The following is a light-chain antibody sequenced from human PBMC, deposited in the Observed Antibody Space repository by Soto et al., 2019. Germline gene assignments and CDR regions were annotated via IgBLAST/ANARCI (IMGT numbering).Light chain of an antibody. V-gene: IGLV2-14*03. CDR3: NSYTTSTTYV. J-gene: IGLJ1*01. CDR2: DVS. CDR1: SSDVGRYNF. Sequence: QSVLTQPASVSGSPGQSITVSCIGTSSDVGRYNFVSWYQQHPGKAPKLVIYDVSNRPSGVSNRFSGSKSGNTASLTISGLQAEDEADYYCNSYTTSTTYVFGTGNKVPGL.